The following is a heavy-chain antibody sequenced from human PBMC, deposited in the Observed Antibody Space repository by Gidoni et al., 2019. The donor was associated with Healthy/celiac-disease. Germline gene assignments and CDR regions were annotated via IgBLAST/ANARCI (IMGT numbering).Heavy chain of an antibody. CDR1: ASTFSSYA. Sequence: EVQLLESGGGLVQPGGSRRLSCAASASTFSSYAMSWVRQAPGKGLEWVSAISGSGGSTYYADSVKGRFTISRDNSKNTLYLQMNSLRAEDTAVYYCAKDAADYDILTGYYRPPRSYFDYWGQGTLVTVSS. J-gene: IGHJ4*02. V-gene: IGHV3-23*01. CDR2: ISGSGGST. CDR3: AKDAADYDILTGYYRPPRSYFDY. D-gene: IGHD3-9*01.